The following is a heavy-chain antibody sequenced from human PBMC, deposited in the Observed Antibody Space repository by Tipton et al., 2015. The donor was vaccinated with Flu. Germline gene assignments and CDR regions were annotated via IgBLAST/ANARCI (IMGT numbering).Heavy chain of an antibody. CDR3: ARQIGGGDCY. CDR1: GFTFSDYA. CDR2: IVRSGTTT. Sequence: SLRLSCAASGFTFSDYAMSWVRQAPGKGLEWVSTIVRSGTTTYYADSVKGRFSISRDNSKNTLYLQMNSLRAEDTAVYYCARQIGGGDCYWGQGTLVTVSS. D-gene: IGHD2-21*01. V-gene: IGHV3-23*01. J-gene: IGHJ4*02.